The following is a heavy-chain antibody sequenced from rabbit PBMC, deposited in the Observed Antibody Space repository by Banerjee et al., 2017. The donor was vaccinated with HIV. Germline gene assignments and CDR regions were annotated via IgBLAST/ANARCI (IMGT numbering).Heavy chain of an antibody. D-gene: IGHD8-1*01. V-gene: IGHV1S45*01. CDR3: ARDSGSSFSSYGMDL. Sequence: QEQLVESGGGLVKPEGSLTLTCTASGFSFSNKVVMCWVRQAPGKGLEWIACINAVTGKAVYASWAKGRFTFSKTSSTTVTLQMTSLTAADTATYFCARDSGSSFSSYGMDLWGPGTLVTVS. J-gene: IGHJ6*01. CDR2: INAVTGKA. CDR1: GFSFSNKVV.